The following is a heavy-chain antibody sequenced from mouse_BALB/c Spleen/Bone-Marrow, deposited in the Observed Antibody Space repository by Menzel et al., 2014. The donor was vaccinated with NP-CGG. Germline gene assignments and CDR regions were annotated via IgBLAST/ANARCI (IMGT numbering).Heavy chain of an antibody. D-gene: IGHD2-4*01. Sequence: VHVKQSGPELVKPGASVMMSCKASGYTFTSYVIHWVKQKPGQGLEWIAYINPYNDDTKYNEKLKGKATLTSDKSSSTASMEFSSLTPEDSAVFYCARGGITNYYGLDYWGQGTSVTVSS. CDR2: INPYNDDT. V-gene: IGHV1-14*01. CDR3: ARGGITNYYGLDY. J-gene: IGHJ4*01. CDR1: GYTFTSYV.